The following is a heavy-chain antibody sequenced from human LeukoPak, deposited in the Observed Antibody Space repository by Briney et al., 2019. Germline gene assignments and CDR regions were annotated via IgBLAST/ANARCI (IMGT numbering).Heavy chain of an antibody. D-gene: IGHD3-16*01. CDR1: GYTFTGYY. V-gene: IGHV1-2*02. CDR2: INPNSGGT. CDR3: GRDGGGGDY. Sequence: ASVKVSCKASGYTFTGYYMHWVRQAPGQGLEWMGWINPNSGGTNYAKKFQGRATMTRDTSISPAYMELSRLESDDTAVYSWGRDGGGGDYWGQGTLVTVSS. J-gene: IGHJ4*02.